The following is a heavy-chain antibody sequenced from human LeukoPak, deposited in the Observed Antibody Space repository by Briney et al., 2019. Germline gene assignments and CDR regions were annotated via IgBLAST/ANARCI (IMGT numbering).Heavy chain of an antibody. V-gene: IGHV3-23*01. CDR2: ISASGGST. Sequence: PGGSLRLSCAVSGFTFSSYAMSWVRQAPGKGLEWVSGISASGGSTYYADSVRGRFTISRDNPKNTLYLQMNSLRAEDTALYYCAKERSTDMGWFGELFEWGQGTLVTVSS. J-gene: IGHJ4*02. D-gene: IGHD3-10*01. CDR1: GFTFSSYA. CDR3: AKERSTDMGWFGELFE.